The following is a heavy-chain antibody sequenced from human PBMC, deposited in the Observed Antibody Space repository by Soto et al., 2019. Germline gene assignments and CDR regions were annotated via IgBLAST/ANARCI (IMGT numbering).Heavy chain of an antibody. CDR2: IYHSGST. Sequence: QVQLQESGPGLVKPSGTLSLTCAVSGGSISSSNWWSWVRQPPGKGLEWIGEIYHSGSTNYNPSLKSRVTISVDKSKNQFSLKLSSVTAADTAVYYCASLHPMVRRVTKNSPPDYWGQGTLVTVSS. V-gene: IGHV4-4*02. CDR1: GGSISSSNW. CDR3: ASLHPMVRRVTKNSPPDY. J-gene: IGHJ4*02. D-gene: IGHD3-10*01.